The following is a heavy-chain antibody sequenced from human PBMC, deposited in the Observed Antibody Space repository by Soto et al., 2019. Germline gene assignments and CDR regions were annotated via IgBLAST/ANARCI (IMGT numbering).Heavy chain of an antibody. CDR3: ARVNRGSSNPLDY. CDR2: IYYSGST. Sequence: SETLSLTCTVSGGSISSGGYYWSWIRQHPGKGLEWIGYIYYSGSTYYNPSLKSRVTISVDTSKNQFSLKLSSVTAADTAAYYCARVNRGSSNPLDYWGQGTLVTVSS. V-gene: IGHV4-31*03. J-gene: IGHJ4*02. CDR1: GGSISSGGYY. D-gene: IGHD6-6*01.